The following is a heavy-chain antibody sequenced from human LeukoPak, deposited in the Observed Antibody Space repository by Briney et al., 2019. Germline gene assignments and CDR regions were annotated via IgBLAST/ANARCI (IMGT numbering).Heavy chain of an antibody. V-gene: IGHV3-53*05. J-gene: IGHJ4*02. D-gene: IGHD3-3*01. Sequence: GGSLRLSCAASGFIVSDNYMSWVRQAPGKGLEWVSVFYSGGHTYHRDGTTYYADSVRSRFTFSGDKSANSVYLQMNSLRVDDTAVYYCAHSYDFDRSGYHRPPAFWGQGTLVTVSS. CDR3: AHSYDFDRSGYHRPPAF. CDR1: GFIVSDNY. CDR2: FYSGGHTYHRDGTT.